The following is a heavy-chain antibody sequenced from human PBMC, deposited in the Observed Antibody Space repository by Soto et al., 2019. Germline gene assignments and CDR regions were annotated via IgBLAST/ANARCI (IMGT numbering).Heavy chain of an antibody. D-gene: IGHD5-12*01. CDR3: ARNNGYNVPGRDY. J-gene: IGHJ4*02. CDR1: GYSFTSYW. Sequence: GESLKISCQGSGYSFTSYWIGWVRQMPGKGLEWMGIIYPGDSDTRYSPSFQGQVTISADKSVSTAYLQWSSLRASDTAMYYCARNNGYNVPGRDYWGQGTLVTVSS. CDR2: IYPGDSDT. V-gene: IGHV5-51*01.